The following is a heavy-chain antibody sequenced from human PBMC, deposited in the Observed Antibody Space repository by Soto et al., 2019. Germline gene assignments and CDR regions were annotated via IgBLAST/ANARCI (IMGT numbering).Heavy chain of an antibody. J-gene: IGHJ5*02. V-gene: IGHV4-31*03. CDR3: ARGGDGYYAGWFDP. D-gene: IGHD1-26*01. CDR2: IYYSGST. CDR1: GGSISSGGYY. Sequence: PSETLSFTCTVSGGSISSGGYYWSWIRQHPGKGLEWIGYIYYSGSTYYNPSLKSRVTISVDTSKNQFSLKLSSVTAADTAVYYCARGGDGYYAGWFDPWGQGTLVTV.